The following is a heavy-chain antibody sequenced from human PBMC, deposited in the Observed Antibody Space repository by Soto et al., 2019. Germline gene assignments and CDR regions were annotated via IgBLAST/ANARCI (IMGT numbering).Heavy chain of an antibody. V-gene: IGHV4-39*01. D-gene: IGHD4-17*01. CDR3: ARRYGGNLDY. Sequence: SETLSLTCTVSGGSISSSSYYWGWIRQPPGKGLEWIGIIYYSGSTYYNPSLKSRVTISVDTSKNQFSLKLSSVTAADTAVYYCARRYGGNLDYWGQGTLVTVS. CDR1: GGSISSSSYY. J-gene: IGHJ4*02. CDR2: IYYSGST.